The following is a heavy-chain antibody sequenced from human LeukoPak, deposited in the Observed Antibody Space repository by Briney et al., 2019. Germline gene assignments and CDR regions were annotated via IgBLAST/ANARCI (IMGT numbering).Heavy chain of an antibody. CDR2: IYYSGST. CDR3: ARGSSSPYYMDV. Sequence: SETLSLTCTVSGGSINSGDYYWSWIRQPPGKGLEWIGYIYYSGSTYYNPSLKGRITISIDTSKNQFSLRLSSVTAADTAVYYCARGSSSPYYMDVWGKGTTVTVSS. CDR1: GGSINSGDYY. D-gene: IGHD6-13*01. V-gene: IGHV4-30-4*08. J-gene: IGHJ6*03.